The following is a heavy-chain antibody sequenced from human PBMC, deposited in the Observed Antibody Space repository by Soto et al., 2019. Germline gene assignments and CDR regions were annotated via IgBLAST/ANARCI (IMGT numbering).Heavy chain of an antibody. CDR2: MNPNSGNT. CDR1: RYTFTSYD. D-gene: IGHD3-22*01. V-gene: IGHV1-8*01. Sequence: GASVKVSCKASRYTFTSYDINWVRQATGQGLEWMGWMNPNSGNTGYAQKFQGRVTMTRNTSISTAYMELSSLRSEDTAVYYCARDDYYDSSGYFDYWGQGTLVTVSS. J-gene: IGHJ4*02. CDR3: ARDDYYDSSGYFDY.